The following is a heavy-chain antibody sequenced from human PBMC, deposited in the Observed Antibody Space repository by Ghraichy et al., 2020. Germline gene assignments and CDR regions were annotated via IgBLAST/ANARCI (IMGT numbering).Heavy chain of an antibody. CDR1: GDSVSDDTAA. CDR3: ARDSQLGLDALDI. CDR2: TYHRSRWLN. J-gene: IGHJ3*02. Sequence: SQTLSLTCAISGDSVSDDTAAWNWIRQSPSGGLEWLGRTYHRSRWLNDYAASVKSRITINPDTSKNQFSLHLNSVTPEDTAVYYCARDSQLGLDALDIWGQGTMVTVSS. V-gene: IGHV6-1*01. D-gene: IGHD1-7*01.